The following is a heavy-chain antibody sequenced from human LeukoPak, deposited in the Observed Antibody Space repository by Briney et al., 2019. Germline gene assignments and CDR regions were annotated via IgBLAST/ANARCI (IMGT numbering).Heavy chain of an antibody. Sequence: GGSLRLSCVDSGITFSDHSMNWVRQAPGKGLEWISYISLSSNTIYCADSVRGRFTVSRDNAKNSLYLQMNSLRVDDTAQYYCARVAVGSRQLPASKYFDYWGQGTLVIVSS. D-gene: IGHD2-2*01. CDR2: ISLSSNTI. J-gene: IGHJ4*02. CDR1: GITFSDHS. CDR3: ARVAVGSRQLPASKYFDY. V-gene: IGHV3-48*04.